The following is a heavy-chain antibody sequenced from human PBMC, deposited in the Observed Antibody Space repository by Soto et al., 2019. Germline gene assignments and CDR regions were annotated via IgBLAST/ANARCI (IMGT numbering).Heavy chain of an antibody. CDR2: ISSSSSTI. V-gene: IGHV3-48*01. D-gene: IGHD3-3*01. J-gene: IGHJ4*02. CDR3: ARWEDYDFWSGYYSGFDY. Sequence: GGSLRLSCAASGFTFSSYSMNWVRQAPGKGLEWVSYISSSSSTIYYADSVKGRFTISRDNAKNSLYLQMNSLRAEDTAVYYCARWEDYDFWSGYYSGFDYWGQGTLVTVSS. CDR1: GFTFSSYS.